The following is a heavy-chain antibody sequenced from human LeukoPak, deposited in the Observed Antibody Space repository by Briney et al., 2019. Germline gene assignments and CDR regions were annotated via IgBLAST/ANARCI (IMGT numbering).Heavy chain of an antibody. CDR3: ARVAGTTSDALDI. D-gene: IGHD4-17*01. CDR2: IYYSGST. Sequence: PSQTLSLTCTVSGGSISSGDYYWSWIRQPPGKGLEWIGYIYYSGSTYYNPSLKSRVTISVDTSKNQFSLKLSSVTAADTAVYYCARVAGTTSDALDIWGQGTMVTVSS. J-gene: IGHJ3*02. V-gene: IGHV4-30-4*01. CDR1: GGSISSGDYY.